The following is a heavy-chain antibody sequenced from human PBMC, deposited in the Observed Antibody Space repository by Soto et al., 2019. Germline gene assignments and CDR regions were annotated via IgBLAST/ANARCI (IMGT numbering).Heavy chain of an antibody. CDR1: GFSFSSYA. CDR3: VRDRCHSNACYRTYAFDK. V-gene: IGHV3-23*01. CDR2: ISGSDGST. Sequence: GGSLRLSCVASGFSFSSYAMSWVRQAPGRGLEWVSVISGSDGSTYYADSVKGRFTISRDDAKNSLYLQMNSLRAEDTAVYYCVRDRCHSNACYRTYAFDKWGQGTTVTVSS. J-gene: IGHJ3*02. D-gene: IGHD2-15*01.